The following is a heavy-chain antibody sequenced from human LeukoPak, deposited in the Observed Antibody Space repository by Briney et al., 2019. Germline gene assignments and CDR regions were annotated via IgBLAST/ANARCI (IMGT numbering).Heavy chain of an antibody. Sequence: ASVKVSCKASGYTFTGYYMHWVRQAPGQGLEWMGWINPNSGGTNYAQKFQGRVSMTRDTSISTAYMELGGLRSDDTAAYYCARYPGTTSYPFDYWGQGTLVTVSS. CDR1: GYTFTGYY. D-gene: IGHD1-1*01. CDR3: ARYPGTTSYPFDY. J-gene: IGHJ4*02. CDR2: INPNSGGT. V-gene: IGHV1-2*02.